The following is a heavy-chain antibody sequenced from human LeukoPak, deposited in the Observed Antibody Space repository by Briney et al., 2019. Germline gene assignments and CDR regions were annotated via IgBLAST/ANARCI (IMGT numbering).Heavy chain of an antibody. D-gene: IGHD3-3*01. Sequence: SVKVSCKASGGTFSSYAISWVRQAPGQGLEWMGGIIPIFGTANYAQKFQGRVTITADESTSTAYMELSSLRSEDTAVYYCARGRFGVVILSYFDYWGQGTLVTVSS. CDR1: GGTFSSYA. J-gene: IGHJ4*02. V-gene: IGHV1-69*13. CDR2: IIPIFGTA. CDR3: ARGRFGVVILSYFDY.